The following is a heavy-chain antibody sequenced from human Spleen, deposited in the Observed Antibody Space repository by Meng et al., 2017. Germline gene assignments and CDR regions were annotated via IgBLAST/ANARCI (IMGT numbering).Heavy chain of an antibody. V-gene: IGHV1-69*05. CDR3: ARVIRYCSGGSCYSSADAFDI. CDR2: IIPIFGTA. Sequence: SVKVSCKASGGTFSSYAISWVRQAPGQGLEWMGGIIPIFGTANYAQKFQGRVTMTRDTSISTAYMELSRLRSDDTAVYYCARVIRYCSGGSCYSSADAFDIWGQGTTVTVSS. D-gene: IGHD2-15*01. CDR1: GGTFSSYA. J-gene: IGHJ3*02.